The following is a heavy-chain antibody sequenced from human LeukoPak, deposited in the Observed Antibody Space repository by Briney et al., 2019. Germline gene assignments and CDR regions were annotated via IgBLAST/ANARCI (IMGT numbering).Heavy chain of an antibody. CDR3: ARGGFFDLEY. CDR2: INAGNGNT. V-gene: IGHV1-3*01. D-gene: IGHD3-9*01. J-gene: IGHJ4*02. CDR1: GYTFTAFA. Sequence: ASVKVSCKASGYTFTAFAIHWMRQAPGQSLEWMGWINAGNGNTEYSQKFQGRVTISRDTSASTAYMELSSLRSEDTAVYYCARGGFFDLEYWGQGTLVTVSS.